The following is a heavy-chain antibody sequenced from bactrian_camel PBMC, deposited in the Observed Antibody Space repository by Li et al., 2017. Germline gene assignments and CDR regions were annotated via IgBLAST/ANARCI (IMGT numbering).Heavy chain of an antibody. V-gene: IGHV3S26*01. CDR1: GYTYSRYC. Sequence: HVQLVESGGGLVQPGESLRLSCVASGYTYSRYCMGWFRQAPGKARKGVATIDSAGSTRYADSVKGRFTISKDDAKNTLYLQMNSLKPEDTAMYYCAAKPGRLGDRLGDCSGASWPNWGQGTQVTVS. CDR3: AAKPGRLGDRLGDCSGASWPN. CDR2: IDSAGST. D-gene: IGHD5*01. J-gene: IGHJ4*01.